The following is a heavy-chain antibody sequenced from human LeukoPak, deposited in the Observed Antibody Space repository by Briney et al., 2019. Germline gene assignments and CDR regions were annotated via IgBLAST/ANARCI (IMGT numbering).Heavy chain of an antibody. D-gene: IGHD2-2*01. J-gene: IGHJ4*02. CDR1: GFTFSSFA. CDR2: ITDSGGTT. Sequence: PGGSLRLSCAACGFTFSSFAMSWVRQAPGKGLEWVSTITDSGGTTYSVGSVKGRFTISRDNSKNTLYLQMNSLRAEDTAVYYCAKDGALSTSWYFYCDYWGQGTLVTVSS. CDR3: AKDGALSTSWYFYCDY. V-gene: IGHV3-23*01.